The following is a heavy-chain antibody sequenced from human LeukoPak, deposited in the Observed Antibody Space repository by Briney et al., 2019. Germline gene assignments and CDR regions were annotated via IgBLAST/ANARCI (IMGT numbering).Heavy chain of an antibody. J-gene: IGHJ6*02. D-gene: IGHD3-16*01. CDR1: GFTFSTYN. CDR2: ISTRSTTI. Sequence: GGSLRLSCAGSGFTFSTYNMNWVRQTPGKGPDWISTISTRSTTIYYADSVQGRFTISRDNGKNSLYLQMSSVRAEHTAVYFCSRGGGLDVWGQGATVTVSS. V-gene: IGHV3-48*01. CDR3: SRGGGLDV.